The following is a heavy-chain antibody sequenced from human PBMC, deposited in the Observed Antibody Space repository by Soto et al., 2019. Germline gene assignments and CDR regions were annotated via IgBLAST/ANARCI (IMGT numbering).Heavy chain of an antibody. Sequence: QVQLMQSGAEVKKPGASVKVSCKASGITSTTYAIHWVRQAPGQGLEWMGWINTGNGNTRYSQRFLGRVSLTTDTSASTASMDLSSLTSEDTAVYYCARAISGFVTWGQGTLITVYS. CDR1: GITSTTYA. CDR3: ARAISGFVT. J-gene: IGHJ5*02. CDR2: INTGNGNT. V-gene: IGHV1-3*04. D-gene: IGHD5-12*01.